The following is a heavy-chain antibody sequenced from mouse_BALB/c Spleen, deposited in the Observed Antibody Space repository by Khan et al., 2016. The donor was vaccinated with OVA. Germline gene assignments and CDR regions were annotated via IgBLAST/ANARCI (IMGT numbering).Heavy chain of an antibody. V-gene: IGHV2-6-5*01. D-gene: IGHD1-1*02. J-gene: IGHJ4*01. Sequence: VQLVESGPGLVAPSQSLAITCTVSGFSLTDHGVSWIRQPPGKGLEWLGVIWGGGSTYYNSVLKSRLSISKDNSKSPVFLKMNNLQTDDTAMYYCAKQIWSPYYGMDYWGQGTSVTVSS. CDR3: AKQIWSPYYGMDY. CDR2: IWGGGST. CDR1: GFSLTDHG.